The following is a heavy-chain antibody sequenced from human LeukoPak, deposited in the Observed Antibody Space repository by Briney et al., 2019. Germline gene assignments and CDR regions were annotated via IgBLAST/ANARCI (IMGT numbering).Heavy chain of an antibody. D-gene: IGHD6-13*01. CDR2: IRHDGSNK. J-gene: IGHJ5*02. V-gene: IGHV3-30*02. Sequence: GGSLRLSCAASGFTFSSYGMHWVRQAPGKGLEWVAFIRHDGSNKYYADSVKGRFTISRDNSKNTLYLQMNSLRAEDTAVYYCARDDRTAAGTTPWFDPWGQGTLVTVSS. CDR3: ARDDRTAAGTTPWFDP. CDR1: GFTFSSYG.